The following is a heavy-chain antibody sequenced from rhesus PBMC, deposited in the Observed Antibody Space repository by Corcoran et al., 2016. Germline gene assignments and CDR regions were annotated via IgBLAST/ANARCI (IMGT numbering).Heavy chain of an antibody. CDR2: ISIGGGST. CDR3: AKDTGIQLQLDY. Sequence: EVQLVESGGGLVQPGGSLRLSCAASGFTFSSYGMSWVRQAPGKGLEWVSYISIGGGSTYYADSVKGRFTISRDNSKNTLSLQMNSLRAEDTAVYYCAKDTGIQLQLDYWGQGVLVTVSS. CDR1: GFTFSSYG. D-gene: IGHD5-12*01. V-gene: IGHV3S5*01. J-gene: IGHJ4*01.